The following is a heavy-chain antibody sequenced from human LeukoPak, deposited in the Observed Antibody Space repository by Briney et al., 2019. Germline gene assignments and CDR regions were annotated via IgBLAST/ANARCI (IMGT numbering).Heavy chain of an antibody. CDR3: ARADYTGTYCGSLDY. J-gene: IGHJ4*02. D-gene: IGHD1-26*01. Sequence: ASVKVSCKASGYTFTSYAISWVRQAPGQGLEWMGCISTYNGNTNYAQKLQGRVTMTTDTSPSTAYMELRSLRSDDTAVYYCARADYTGTYCGSLDYWGQGTLVTVSS. V-gene: IGHV1-18*01. CDR2: ISTYNGNT. CDR1: GYTFTSYA.